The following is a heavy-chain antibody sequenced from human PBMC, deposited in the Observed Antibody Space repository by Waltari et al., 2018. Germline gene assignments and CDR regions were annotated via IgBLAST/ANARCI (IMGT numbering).Heavy chain of an antibody. CDR3: AKGTRGYSYGLGGY. J-gene: IGHJ4*02. V-gene: IGHV3-30*18. Sequence: RLSCAASGFTFSSYGMHWVRQAPGKGLEWVAVISYDGSNKYYADSVKGRFTISRDNSKNTLYLQMNSLRAEDTAVYDCAKGTRGYSYGLGGYWGQGTLVTVSS. CDR1: GFTFSSYG. CDR2: ISYDGSNK. D-gene: IGHD5-18*01.